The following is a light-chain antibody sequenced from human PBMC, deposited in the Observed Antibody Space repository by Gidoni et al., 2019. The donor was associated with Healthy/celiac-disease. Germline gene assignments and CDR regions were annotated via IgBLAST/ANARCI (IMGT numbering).Light chain of an antibody. CDR3: QQRSNWPR. V-gene: IGKV3-11*01. J-gene: IGKJ3*01. CDR1: QSFSSY. Sequence: LLTPSPATLSLSPGERPTLSCRASQSFSSYLAWYQQKPGQAPRLLIYDASNRAAGIPARFSGSGSGTDFTLTISSLEPEDVAVYYWQQRSNWPRFXPXTKVDIK. CDR2: DAS.